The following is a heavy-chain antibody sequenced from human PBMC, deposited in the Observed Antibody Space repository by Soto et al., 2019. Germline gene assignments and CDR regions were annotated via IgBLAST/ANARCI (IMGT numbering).Heavy chain of an antibody. J-gene: IGHJ6*03. CDR2: ISSNGVGT. CDR3: ARRARPDFYYMDV. CDR1: GFTLSGYA. V-gene: IGHV3-64*01. Sequence: GGSLRLSCAASGFTLSGYAMDWVRQAPGKGLEYVSGISSNGVGTYSANSVQGRFTISRDNSRNTVYLQMGSLRPEDMAVYYCARRARPDFYYMDVWGKGTTVTVSS. D-gene: IGHD6-6*01.